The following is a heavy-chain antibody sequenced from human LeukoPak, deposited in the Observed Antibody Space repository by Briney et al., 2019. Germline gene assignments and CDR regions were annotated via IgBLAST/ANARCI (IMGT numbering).Heavy chain of an antibody. D-gene: IGHD3-22*01. Sequence: GGSLRLSCAASGFTFSSYGMHWVRQAPGKGLEWVAFIRYDGSKKHYADSVKGRFTISRDNSKNTLYLQMNSLRAEDAAVYYCAKELRYYDSSGYYDDYWGQGTLVTVSS. V-gene: IGHV3-30*02. CDR2: IRYDGSKK. CDR1: GFTFSSYG. CDR3: AKELRYYDSSGYYDDY. J-gene: IGHJ4*02.